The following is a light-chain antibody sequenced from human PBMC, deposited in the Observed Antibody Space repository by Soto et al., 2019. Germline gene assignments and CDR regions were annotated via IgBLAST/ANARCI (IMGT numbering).Light chain of an antibody. Sequence: ELVLTQSPGPLSLSPGERATVSCRASQTISRNYLVWYQKKPGQAPRLLIYGASTRATGIPDRFTGSGSGTDLPLTMTSLETEDFAVYYCQQYGGSFPWTFGQGTKVE. CDR3: QQYGGSFPWT. CDR2: GAS. J-gene: IGKJ1*01. V-gene: IGKV3-20*01. CDR1: QTISRNY.